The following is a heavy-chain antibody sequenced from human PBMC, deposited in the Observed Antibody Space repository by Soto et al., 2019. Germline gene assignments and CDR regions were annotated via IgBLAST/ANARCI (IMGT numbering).Heavy chain of an antibody. CDR3: ARSNWYSEY. V-gene: IGHV4-59*11. J-gene: IGHJ4*02. D-gene: IGHD7-27*01. CDR1: GGSISNHY. Sequence: QVQLQESGPGLVKPSETLSLTCTVSGGSISNHYWSWIRQPPVKGLEWIGYIYYNGNTNYNPSLKSRVTMSVDTSKNQFSLKLRSVTAADTAVYYCARSNWYSEYWGQGTLVTVSS. CDR2: IYYNGNT.